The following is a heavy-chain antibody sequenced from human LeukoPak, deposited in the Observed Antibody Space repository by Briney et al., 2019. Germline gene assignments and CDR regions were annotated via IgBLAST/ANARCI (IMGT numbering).Heavy chain of an antibody. D-gene: IGHD2-2*01. CDR3: ARAGTCSSTSCDGGIEY. V-gene: IGHV3-21*06. CDR2: ISTTSTYI. CDR1: GFAFSSYN. Sequence: PGGSLRLSCAASGFAFSSYNMKWVRQAPGKGLEWVSFISTTSTYIYYADSVKGRFTVSRDNSKNLLYLQMDSLRVEDTAVYYCARAGTCSSTSCDGGIEYWGQGTLVAVSS. J-gene: IGHJ4*02.